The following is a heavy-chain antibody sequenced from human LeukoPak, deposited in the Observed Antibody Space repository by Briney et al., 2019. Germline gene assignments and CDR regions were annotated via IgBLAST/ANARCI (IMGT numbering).Heavy chain of an antibody. CDR3: TKDMDPGGINV. D-gene: IGHD2-2*03. Sequence: PGGSLRLSCGASGFTFHEKYVMHWVRQAPGEGLEWVSGFSLDSDNVGYADSVRGRFTASRDRAKNSLYLQMNYLRPEDTALYFCTKDMDPGGINVWGQGTTVIVSS. CDR1: GFTFHEKYV. CDR2: FSLDSDNV. V-gene: IGHV3-9*01. J-gene: IGHJ6*02.